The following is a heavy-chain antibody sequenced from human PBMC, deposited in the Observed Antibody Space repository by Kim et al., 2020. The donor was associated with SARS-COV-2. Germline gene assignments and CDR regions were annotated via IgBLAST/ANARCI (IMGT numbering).Heavy chain of an antibody. V-gene: IGHV3-48*02. Sequence: GGSLRLSCAASGFTFSYYNMHWVRQAPGKGLQWVSYISASSGFLHYADSVKGRFTISRDNAKKSLYLQMNSLRDEDTAVYYCTRAPYAKVAAVWGPGT. CDR1: GFTFSYYN. D-gene: IGHD6-13*01. J-gene: IGHJ2*01. CDR3: TRAPYAKVAAV. CDR2: ISASSGFL.